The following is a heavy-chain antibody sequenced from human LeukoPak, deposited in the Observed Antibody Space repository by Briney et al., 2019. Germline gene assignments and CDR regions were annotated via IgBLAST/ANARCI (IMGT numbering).Heavy chain of an antibody. V-gene: IGHV1-2*02. CDR3: ARGPYSSGWSDY. J-gene: IGHJ4*02. Sequence: ASVKVSCKASGYTFTGYCMHWVRQAPGQGLEWMGWINPNSGGTNYAQKFQGRVTMTRDTSISTAYMELSRLRSDDTAVYYCARGPYSSGWSDYWGQGTLVTVSS. CDR1: GYTFTGYC. D-gene: IGHD6-19*01. CDR2: INPNSGGT.